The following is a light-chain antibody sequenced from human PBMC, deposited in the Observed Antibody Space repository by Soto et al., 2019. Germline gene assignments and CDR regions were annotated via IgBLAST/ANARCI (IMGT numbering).Light chain of an antibody. CDR3: QQYATSPRT. V-gene: IGKV3-20*01. CDR1: QIVSSRY. J-gene: IGKJ1*01. CDR2: GAS. Sequence: EIVLTQSPCTLSLSPGARATLSCRASQIVSSRYLAWYQQKPGQAPRLLIYGASSRATGIPDRFSGSGSGTDFTLTISRLEPEDFAVYYCQQYATSPRTFGQGTKVDIK.